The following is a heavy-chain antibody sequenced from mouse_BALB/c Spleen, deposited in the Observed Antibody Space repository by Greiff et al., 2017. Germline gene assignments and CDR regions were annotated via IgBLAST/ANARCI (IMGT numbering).Heavy chain of an antibody. CDR2: ISSGGST. V-gene: IGHV5-6-5*01. CDR1: GFTFSSYA. Sequence: EVQLMESGGGLVKPGGSLKLSCAASGFTFSSYAMSWVRQTPEKRLEWVASISSGGSTYYPDSVKGRFTISRDNARNILYLQMSSLRSEDTAMYYCARGEYGNYDFDYWGQGTTLTVSS. J-gene: IGHJ2*01. CDR3: ARGEYGNYDFDY. D-gene: IGHD2-10*02.